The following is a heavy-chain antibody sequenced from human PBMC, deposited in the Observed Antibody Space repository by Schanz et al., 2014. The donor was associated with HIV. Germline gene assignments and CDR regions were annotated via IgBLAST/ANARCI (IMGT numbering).Heavy chain of an antibody. J-gene: IGHJ4*02. CDR1: GYTFISYG. D-gene: IGHD5-12*01. V-gene: IGHV1-18*01. Sequence: QVQLVQSGPEVKKPGASVKVSCKASGYTFISYGISWVRQAPGQGLEWMGWISAYNGNTNYAQKFQGRLTMTTDTSTSTAYMDLRSLRSDDTAVYYCARGAAEMATMTPWRYWGQGTLVTVSS. CDR3: ARGAAEMATMTPWRY. CDR2: ISAYNGNT.